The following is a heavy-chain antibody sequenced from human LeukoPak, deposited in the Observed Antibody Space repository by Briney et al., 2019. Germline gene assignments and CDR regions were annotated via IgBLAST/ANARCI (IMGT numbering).Heavy chain of an antibody. D-gene: IGHD2-15*01. CDR3: ARGGGLVVVRSGLLDY. CDR2: IYNSGST. V-gene: IGHV4-59*01. J-gene: IGHJ4*02. CDR1: GGSITGYY. Sequence: SETLSLTCTVSGGSITGYYWRWIRQPPGKRLEWIGYIYNSGSTNYNPSLKSRLTISVDTSKNQFSLRLSSVTAADTAVYYCARGGGLVVVRSGLLDYWGQGTLVTVSS.